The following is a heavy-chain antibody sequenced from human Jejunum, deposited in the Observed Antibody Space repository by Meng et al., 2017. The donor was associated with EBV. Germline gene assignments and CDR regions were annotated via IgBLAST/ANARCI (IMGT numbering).Heavy chain of an antibody. CDR3: ARDYSDSSRQGY. Sequence: QVRLVQSGAEVKQPGASVRVSCKASGYTFTGYFIHWVGQAPEQGLEWMGRINPNSGGTSYTQKFQGRVTMTRDTSITTAYMELSRLGSDDTAVYYCARDYSDSSRQGYWGQGTLVTVSS. CDR1: GYTFTGYF. V-gene: IGHV1-2*06. CDR2: INPNSGGT. D-gene: IGHD3-22*01. J-gene: IGHJ4*02.